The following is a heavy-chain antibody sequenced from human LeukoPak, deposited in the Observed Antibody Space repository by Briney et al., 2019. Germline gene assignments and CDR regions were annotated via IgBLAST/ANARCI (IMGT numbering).Heavy chain of an antibody. Sequence: SQTLSLTCATSGDSVVTNNVAWNWIRQSPSRGLEWLRRTYLRSKWYNEYAVSVKSRITINPDTSRNHFSLQLNSVIPEDTAVYYCTRGKYSGFDIWGQGTMVTVSS. D-gene: IGHD2-21*01. CDR1: GDSVVTNNVA. V-gene: IGHV6-1*01. CDR3: TRGKYSGFDI. CDR2: TYLRSKWYN. J-gene: IGHJ3*02.